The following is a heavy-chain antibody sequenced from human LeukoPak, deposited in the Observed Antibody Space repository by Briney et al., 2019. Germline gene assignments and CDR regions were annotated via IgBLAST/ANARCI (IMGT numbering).Heavy chain of an antibody. J-gene: IGHJ4*02. Sequence: SETLSLTCAVHGGSFSGYYWSWIRQPPGKGLEWIGEINHSGSTNYNPSLKSRVTISVDTSKNQFSLKLSSVTAADTAVYYCARHGSSSWYLAYFDCWGQGTLVTVSS. CDR2: INHSGST. CDR3: ARHGSSSWYLAYFDC. CDR1: GGSFSGYY. D-gene: IGHD6-13*01. V-gene: IGHV4-34*01.